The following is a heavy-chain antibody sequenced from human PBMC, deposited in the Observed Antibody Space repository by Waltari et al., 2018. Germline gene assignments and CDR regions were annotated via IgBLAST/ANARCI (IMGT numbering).Heavy chain of an antibody. J-gene: IGHJ4*02. CDR1: GFTFSHYW. CDR3: ASFPRGGQHLVLGGY. D-gene: IGHD3-16*01. V-gene: IGHV3-74*01. Sequence: EVQLVESGGGLVQPGGSLRLSCAASGFTFSHYWMHWVRQAPGRGLVLVWRILTGGVSTSNRDSVEGRLAISRDKAKNTVDLQVKMMRAEDTAVDYWASFPRGGQHLVLGGYWGQGTLVTVSS. CDR2: ILTGGVST.